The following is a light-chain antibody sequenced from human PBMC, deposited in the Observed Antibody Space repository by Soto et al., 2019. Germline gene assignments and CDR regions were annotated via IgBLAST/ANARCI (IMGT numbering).Light chain of an antibody. V-gene: IGKV3-20*01. CDR3: PQYGISPRT. Sequence: TKSTAPLSVSPGERPTLSCRDSQSIKRHLAWYRLKPGQAPRIIIYGVSSRETGIQDRFSGSGSGPECTLPICILEPEDVVVYSCPQYGISPRTFCQGTKVDNK. J-gene: IGKJ1*01. CDR2: GVS. CDR1: QSIKRH.